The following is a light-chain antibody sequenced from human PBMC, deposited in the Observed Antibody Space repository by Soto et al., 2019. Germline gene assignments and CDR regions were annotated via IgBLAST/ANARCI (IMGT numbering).Light chain of an antibody. CDR2: MND. Sequence: QSVLTQPPSASGNPGQRLTISCSGSTSNILRNYVYWYRQLPGTAPRLLISMNDQRPSGVPDRFSGSKSGTSAFLAISGLRSEDEADYYCASWDDSLSGYVFGTGTKVTVL. CDR3: ASWDDSLSGYV. CDR1: TSNILRNY. J-gene: IGLJ1*01. V-gene: IGLV1-47*01.